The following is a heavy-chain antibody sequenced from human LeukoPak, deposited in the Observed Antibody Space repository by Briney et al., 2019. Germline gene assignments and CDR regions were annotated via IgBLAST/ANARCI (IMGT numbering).Heavy chain of an antibody. CDR1: GGSITSYY. CDR3: ARASSGYDPFDY. CDR2: IYTSEST. J-gene: IGHJ4*02. V-gene: IGHV4-4*07. Sequence: SQTLSLTCSVSGGSITSYYWNWIRQPAGKGLEWIGRIYTSESTNYNPSLKSRVTMSVNTSKNQFSLRLNSVTAADTAIYYCARASSGYDPFDYWGQGTLVTVSS. D-gene: IGHD5-12*01.